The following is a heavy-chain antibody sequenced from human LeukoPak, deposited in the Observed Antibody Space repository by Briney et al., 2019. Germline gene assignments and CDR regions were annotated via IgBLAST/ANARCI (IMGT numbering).Heavy chain of an antibody. Sequence: SETLSLTCAVYGGSCSGYYWSWIRQPPGKGLEWIGEINHSGSTNYNPSLKSRVTISVDTSKNQFSLKLSSVTAADTAVYYCARDRLRFLEWLLPPGHMDVWGQGTTVTVSS. J-gene: IGHJ6*02. V-gene: IGHV4-34*01. CDR2: INHSGST. D-gene: IGHD3-3*01. CDR3: ARDRLRFLEWLLPPGHMDV. CDR1: GGSCSGYY.